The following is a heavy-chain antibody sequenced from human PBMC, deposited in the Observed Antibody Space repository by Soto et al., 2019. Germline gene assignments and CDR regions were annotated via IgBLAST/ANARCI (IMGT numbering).Heavy chain of an antibody. Sequence: GGSLRLSCAASGFTVSSNYMSWVRQAPGKGLEWVSVIYSGGSTYYADSVKGRFTISRDNSKNTRYLQMNSLRAEDTAVYYCAREGGYSSSSRVVYYYYGMDVWGQGTTVTVSS. CDR1: GFTVSSNY. V-gene: IGHV3-53*01. D-gene: IGHD6-6*01. CDR2: IYSGGST. J-gene: IGHJ6*02. CDR3: AREGGYSSSSRVVYYYYGMDV.